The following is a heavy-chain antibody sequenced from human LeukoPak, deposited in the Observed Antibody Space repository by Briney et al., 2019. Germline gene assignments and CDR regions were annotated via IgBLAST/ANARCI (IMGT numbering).Heavy chain of an antibody. CDR1: GGSISSYY. J-gene: IGHJ5*02. V-gene: IGHV4-4*09. CDR3: ASPHRGSWFDP. D-gene: IGHD1-26*01. Sequence: PSETLSLTCTVSGGSISSYYWSWIRQPPGKGLEWIGYIYTSGSTNYNPSLKSRVTISVDTSKNQFSLKLSSVTAADTAVYYCASPHRGSWFDPWGQGTLVTVSS. CDR2: IYTSGST.